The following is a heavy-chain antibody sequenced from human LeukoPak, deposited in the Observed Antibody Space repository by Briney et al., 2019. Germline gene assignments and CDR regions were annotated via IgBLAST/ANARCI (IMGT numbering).Heavy chain of an antibody. D-gene: IGHD1-1*01. Sequence: PSETLSLTCTVSGGSLNNYYWTWIRQPPGKRLEWIGYIFYNGNTNYNPSLKSRVTISVDTSKNQFSLKLTSVTAADTALYYCARVDDWNALEYWGQGSMVTVYS. CDR2: IFYNGNT. CDR1: GGSLNNYY. J-gene: IGHJ4*02. V-gene: IGHV4-59*01. CDR3: ARVDDWNALEY.